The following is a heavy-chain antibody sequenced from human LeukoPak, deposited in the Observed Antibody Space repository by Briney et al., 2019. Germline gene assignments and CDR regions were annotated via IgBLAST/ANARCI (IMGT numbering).Heavy chain of an antibody. CDR3: ATQGNGYCSSTSCYSGDAFDI. Sequence: PGGSLRLSCAASGFTVSSNYMSGVRQAPGKGLEWVPVIYSGGSTYYADSVKGRITISRDNSKNTLYLQMNSLRAEDTAVYYCATQGNGYCSSTSCYSGDAFDIWGQGTMVTVSS. D-gene: IGHD2-2*03. CDR2: IYSGGST. J-gene: IGHJ3*02. CDR1: GFTVSSNY. V-gene: IGHV3-53*01.